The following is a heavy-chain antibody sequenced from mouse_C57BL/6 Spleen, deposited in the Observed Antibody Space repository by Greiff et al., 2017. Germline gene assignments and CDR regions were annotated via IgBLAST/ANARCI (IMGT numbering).Heavy chain of an antibody. Sequence: QVQLQQPGAELVKPGASVKLSCKASGYTFTSYWMHWVKQRPGQGLEWIGMIHPNSGSTNYNEKFKSKATLTVDKSSSTAYMQLSSLTSEDSAVYYCARNYGSSYRLYFDYWGQGTTLTVSS. J-gene: IGHJ2*01. CDR3: ARNYGSSYRLYFDY. CDR2: IHPNSGST. V-gene: IGHV1-64*01. CDR1: GYTFTSYW. D-gene: IGHD1-1*01.